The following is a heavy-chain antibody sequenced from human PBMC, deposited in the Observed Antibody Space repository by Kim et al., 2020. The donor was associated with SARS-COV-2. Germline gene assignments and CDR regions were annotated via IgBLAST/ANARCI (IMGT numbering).Heavy chain of an antibody. J-gene: IGHJ3*02. Sequence: YYNPSLKSRVTISVDTSKNQFSLKLSSVTAADTAVYYCATSRESPGAVDIWGQGTMVTVSS. V-gene: IGHV4-31*02. CDR3: ATSRESPGAVDI.